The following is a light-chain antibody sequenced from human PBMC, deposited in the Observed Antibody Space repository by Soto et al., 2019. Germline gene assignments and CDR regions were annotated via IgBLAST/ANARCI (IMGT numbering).Light chain of an antibody. J-gene: IGKJ5*01. CDR3: QQANSFPIT. V-gene: IGKV1-5*03. CDR1: QSISSW. CDR2: KAS. Sequence: DIQVTQSPSTLSASVGDRVTISCRASQSISSWLAWYQQRPGKAPKLLIYKASTLKSGVPSRFSGSGSGTEFTLTISSLQPDDFATYYCQQANSFPITFGQGTRLEIK.